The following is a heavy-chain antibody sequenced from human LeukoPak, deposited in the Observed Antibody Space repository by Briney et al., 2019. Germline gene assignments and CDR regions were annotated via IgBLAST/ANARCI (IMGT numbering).Heavy chain of an antibody. V-gene: IGHV3-7*01. CDR3: AREMQWLTSCFDY. CDR1: GFTFSSYW. J-gene: IGHJ4*02. Sequence: GGSLRLSCAASGFTFSSYWMSWVRQAQGKGLEWVANIKQDGSEKYYVDSVKGRFTISRDNAKNSLYLQMNSLRAEDTAVYYCAREMQWLTSCFDYWGQGTLVTVSS. CDR2: IKQDGSEK. D-gene: IGHD6-19*01.